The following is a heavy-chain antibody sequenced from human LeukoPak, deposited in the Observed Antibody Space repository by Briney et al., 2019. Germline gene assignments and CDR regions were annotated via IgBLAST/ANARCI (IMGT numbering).Heavy chain of an antibody. CDR3: ARERGSTAWYHFDY. V-gene: IGHV4-59*01. Sequence: SETLSLTCTVSGGSISSYYWSWIRQPPGKGLEWIGYIYYSGSTNYNPSLKSRVTISVDTSKNQFSLKLSSVTAADTAVYYCARERGSTAWYHFDYWGQGTLVTVSS. D-gene: IGHD6-19*01. CDR1: GGSISSYY. CDR2: IYYSGST. J-gene: IGHJ4*02.